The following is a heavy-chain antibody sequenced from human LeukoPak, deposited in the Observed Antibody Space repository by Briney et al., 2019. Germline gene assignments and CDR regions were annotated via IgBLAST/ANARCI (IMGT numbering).Heavy chain of an antibody. CDR1: GGSFSGYY. D-gene: IGHD6-13*01. J-gene: IGHJ4*02. Sequence: PSETLSLTCAVYGGSFSGYYWSWIRQPPGKGLEWIGEISHSGSTNYNPSLKSRVTISVDTSKNQFSLKLSSVTAADTAVYYCARGVSSSWDYWGQGTLVTVSS. V-gene: IGHV4-34*01. CDR3: ARGVSSSWDY. CDR2: ISHSGST.